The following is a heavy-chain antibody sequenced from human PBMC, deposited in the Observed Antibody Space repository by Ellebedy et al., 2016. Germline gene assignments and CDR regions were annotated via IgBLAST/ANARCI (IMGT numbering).Heavy chain of an antibody. Sequence: GGSLRLSCAASGFPFSSHAMSWVRQAPGRGPEWVSGILARGVGTYYADSVKGRFTISRDNSRNSLYLQMRSLRADDTAVYYCANPGGMVVGDSYIDVWGQGTLVTVSS. V-gene: IGHV3-23*01. D-gene: IGHD2-15*01. J-gene: IGHJ4*02. CDR3: ANPGGMVVGDSYIDV. CDR1: GFPFSSHA. CDR2: ILARGVGT.